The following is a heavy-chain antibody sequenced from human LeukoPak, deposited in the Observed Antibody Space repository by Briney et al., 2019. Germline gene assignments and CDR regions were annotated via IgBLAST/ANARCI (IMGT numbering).Heavy chain of an antibody. D-gene: IGHD5-18*01. V-gene: IGHV4-31*03. J-gene: IGHJ4*02. Sequence: SETLSLTCTVSGASISGTDYYWTWTRHHRGEGLEWLGFIHFSGTIYYNPCLSSRLIISADTSKNQMSLKLSSVTAADTGVYYCAAGGDTAKGGKYWGQGTQVTVSS. CDR2: IHFSGTI. CDR3: AAGGDTAKGGKY. CDR1: GASISGTDYY.